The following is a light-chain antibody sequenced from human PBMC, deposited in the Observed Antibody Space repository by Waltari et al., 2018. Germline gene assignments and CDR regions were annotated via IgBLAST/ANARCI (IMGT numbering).Light chain of an antibody. CDR2: DVI. CDR3: TSYESGGTWV. V-gene: IGLV2-14*03. Sequence: QSALTQPAPVSGSPGQSITISCPGPSSDIGGYNYVSWYQQHPGKAPKVMIYDVIKRPSGVSNRFSGSKSGNTASLTISGLQADDEADYYCTSYESGGTWVFGGGTKVTV. J-gene: IGLJ3*02. CDR1: SSDIGGYNY.